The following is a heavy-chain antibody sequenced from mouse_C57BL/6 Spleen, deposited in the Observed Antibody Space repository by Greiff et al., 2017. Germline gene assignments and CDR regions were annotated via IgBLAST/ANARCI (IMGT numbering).Heavy chain of an antibody. Sequence: EVKLQESGPELVKPGASVKMSCKASGYTFTDYNMHWVKQSHGKSLEWIGYINPNNGGTSYNQKFKGKATLTVNKSSSTAYMELRSLTSEDSAVYYSARDYYGSSYVAMDDWGQGTTVTVSS. J-gene: IGHJ4*01. D-gene: IGHD1-1*01. V-gene: IGHV1-22*01. CDR3: ARDYYGSSYVAMDD. CDR1: GYTFTDYN. CDR2: INPNNGGT.